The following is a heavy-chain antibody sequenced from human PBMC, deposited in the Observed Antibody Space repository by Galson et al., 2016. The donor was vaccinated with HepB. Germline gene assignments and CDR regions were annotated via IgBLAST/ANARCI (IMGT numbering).Heavy chain of an antibody. CDR1: GFTLNTYA. J-gene: IGHJ5*01. V-gene: IGHV3-23*01. D-gene: IGHD6-13*01. CDR2: VSGTGNNA. CDR3: ARLGYRSTWFDY. Sequence: SLRLSCAASGFTLNTYAMSWVRQTPGKGLEWVATVSGTGNNAWYADSVKGRFTISRDNSKNTLSLHMSSLRADDTAVYFCARLGYRSTWFDYWGQGALVTVSS.